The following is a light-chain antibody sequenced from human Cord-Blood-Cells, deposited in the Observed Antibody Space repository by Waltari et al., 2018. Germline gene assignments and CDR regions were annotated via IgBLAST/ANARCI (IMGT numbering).Light chain of an antibody. V-gene: IGLV2-23*02. CDR3: CSYAGSSTWV. J-gene: IGLJ3*02. CDR2: EVS. Sequence: QSALTQPASVSGSPGQSITISCTGTSSDAGSYNLVPWYQQHPGKAPKLMIYEVSKRPSGVSNRFSGSKSGNTSSLTISGLQAEDEADYYCCSYAGSSTWVFGGGTKLTVL. CDR1: SSDAGSYNL.